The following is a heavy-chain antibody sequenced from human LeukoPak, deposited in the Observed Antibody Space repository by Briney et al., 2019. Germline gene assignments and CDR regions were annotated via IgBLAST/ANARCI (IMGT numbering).Heavy chain of an antibody. CDR3: ARQGPYYYDSSGYYSQEFDY. J-gene: IGHJ4*02. CDR1: GFTFSDYW. CDR2: INTDGSIT. V-gene: IGHV3-74*01. D-gene: IGHD3-22*01. Sequence: PGGSLRLSCAASGFTFSDYWIHWVRQAPGKGLVWVSRINTDGSITNYADSVKGRFSISRDNAKNTLYLQMSSLRAEDTAVYYCARQGPYYYDSSGYYSQEFDYWGQGTLVTVSS.